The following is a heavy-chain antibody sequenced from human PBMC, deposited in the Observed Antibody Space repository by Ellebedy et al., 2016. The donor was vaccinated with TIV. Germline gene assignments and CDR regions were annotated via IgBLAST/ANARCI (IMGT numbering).Heavy chain of an antibody. J-gene: IGHJ4*02. CDR1: GGSFSGYY. Sequence: SETLSLTXAVYGGSFSGYYWSWIRQPPGKGLEWIGEINHRGSTNYNPSLNSRVTISVDTSKNQFSLKLPSVTAADTAVYYCARNGGHYYGSGTMGDWGQGTLVTVSS. CDR3: ARNGGHYYGSGTMGD. D-gene: IGHD3-10*01. V-gene: IGHV4-34*01. CDR2: INHRGST.